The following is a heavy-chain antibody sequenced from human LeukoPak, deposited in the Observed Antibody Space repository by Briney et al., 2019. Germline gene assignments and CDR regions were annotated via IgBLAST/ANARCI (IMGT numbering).Heavy chain of an antibody. CDR1: GGSVSSGSYY. V-gene: IGHV4-61*01. CDR2: IYHSGSI. J-gene: IGHJ4*02. D-gene: IGHD6-13*01. CDR3: ARQGSSWYYFDY. Sequence: SETLSLTYTVSGGSVSSGSYYWSWIRQPPGKGLEWIGYIYHSGSINYNPSLKSRVTISVDTSKNQFSLKLSSVTAADTAVYYCARQGSSWYYFDYWGQGTLVTVSS.